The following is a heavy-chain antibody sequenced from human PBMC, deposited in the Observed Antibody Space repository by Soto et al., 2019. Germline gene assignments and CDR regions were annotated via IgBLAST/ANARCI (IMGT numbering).Heavy chain of an antibody. D-gene: IGHD6-6*01. V-gene: IGHV1-69*06. CDR3: ARQEGGYSSSSPYYYYYGMDV. CDR2: IIPIFGTD. J-gene: IGHJ6*02. CDR1: GGNFSSYA. Sequence: SVKVSCKASGGNFSSYAISWVRQAPGQGLEWMGGIIPIFGTDNYAQKFQGRVTMTADKSTSTAYMELRSLRSEDTAVYYCARQEGGYSSSSPYYYYYGMDVWGQGTTVTVSS.